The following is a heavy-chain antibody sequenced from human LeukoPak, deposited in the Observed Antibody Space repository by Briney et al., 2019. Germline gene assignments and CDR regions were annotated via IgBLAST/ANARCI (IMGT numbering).Heavy chain of an antibody. V-gene: IGHV1-46*01. CDR1: GYTFTSYY. CDR2: INPSGGST. J-gene: IGHJ3*02. D-gene: IGHD3-10*01. CDR3: ASVGPTYYSYAFDI. Sequence: ASVKVSCRASGYTFTSYYMHWVRQAPGQGLEWMGIINPSGGSTSYAQKFQGRVTMTRDMSTSTVYMELSSLRSEDTAVYYCASVGPTYYSYAFDIWGQGTMVTVSS.